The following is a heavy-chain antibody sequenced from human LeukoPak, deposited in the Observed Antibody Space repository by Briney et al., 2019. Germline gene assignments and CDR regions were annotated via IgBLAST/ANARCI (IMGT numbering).Heavy chain of an antibody. Sequence: ASVKVSCKASGYTFTSYGISWVRQAPGQGLEWMGWISAYNGNTNYAQKLQGRVTMTTDTSTSTACMELRSLRSDDTAFYYRARDGIRYFDWLKDYYYYYMDVWGKGTTVTVSS. CDR3: ARDGIRYFDWLKDYYYYYMDV. CDR2: ISAYNGNT. CDR1: GYTFTSYG. J-gene: IGHJ6*03. D-gene: IGHD3-9*01. V-gene: IGHV1-18*01.